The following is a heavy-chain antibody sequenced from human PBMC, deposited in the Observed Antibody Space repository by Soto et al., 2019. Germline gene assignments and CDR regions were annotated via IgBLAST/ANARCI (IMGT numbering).Heavy chain of an antibody. CDR3: AKDLSKTGFRSYFDY. V-gene: IGHV3-30*18. D-gene: IGHD3-9*01. CDR1: GFTFSSYG. Sequence: GGSLRLSCPASGFTFSSYGMHWVRQAPGKGLEWVAVISYDGSNKYYADSVKGRFTISRDNSKNTLYLQMNSLRAEDTAVYYCAKDLSKTGFRSYFDYWGQGTLVTVSS. CDR2: ISYDGSNK. J-gene: IGHJ4*02.